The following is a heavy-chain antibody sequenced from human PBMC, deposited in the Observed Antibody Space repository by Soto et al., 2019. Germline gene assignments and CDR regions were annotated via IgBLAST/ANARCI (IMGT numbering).Heavy chain of an antibody. D-gene: IGHD3-9*01. Sequence: ASVKVSCKASGYTFTSYAMHWVRQAPGQRLEWMGWINAGNGNTKYSQKFQGRVTITRDTSASTAYMELSSLRSEDTAVYYCARDHSNPRYDILTGPDAFAIWGQGTMVTV. J-gene: IGHJ3*02. V-gene: IGHV1-3*01. CDR3: ARDHSNPRYDILTGPDAFAI. CDR2: INAGNGNT. CDR1: GYTFTSYA.